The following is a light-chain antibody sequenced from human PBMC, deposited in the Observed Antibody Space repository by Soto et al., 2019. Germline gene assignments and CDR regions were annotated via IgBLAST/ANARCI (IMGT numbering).Light chain of an antibody. CDR1: QSVSSSY. Sequence: EIVLTQSPGTLSLSPGERATLSCRASQSVSSSYLAWYQQKPGQAPRLLIYGASSRATGIPDRFSGSGSVTDFTLTISRLEPEDFAVYYCQQYGSSGFGPGTKVDIK. V-gene: IGKV3-20*01. J-gene: IGKJ3*01. CDR2: GAS. CDR3: QQYGSSG.